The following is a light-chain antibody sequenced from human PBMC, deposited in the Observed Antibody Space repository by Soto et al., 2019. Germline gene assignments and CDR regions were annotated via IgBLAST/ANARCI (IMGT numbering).Light chain of an antibody. Sequence: DIQMTQSPSSVSASVGDRVTVSCRASHGIGVRLARLQQKPGRAPQLLNKSASSLFSWTPSTFSRSESGREFYLTINGLQAEDFATYYCLQVYNMPRTFGQATQV. CDR2: SAS. J-gene: IGKJ1*01. CDR1: HGIGVR. CDR3: LQVYNMPRT. V-gene: IGKV1-12*01.